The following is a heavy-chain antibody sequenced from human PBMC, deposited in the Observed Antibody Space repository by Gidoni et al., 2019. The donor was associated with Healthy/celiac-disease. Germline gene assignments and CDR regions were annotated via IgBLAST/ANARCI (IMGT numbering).Heavy chain of an antibody. Sequence: EVQLLESGGGLVQPGGPLRLSCAAFAFTFSSHAMSWVRQSPGKGLEWVSAISGSGGSTYYADSVKGRFTISRDNSKNTLYLQMNSLRAEDTAVYYCAKDDGPWALDYWGQGTLVTVSS. CDR1: AFTFSSHA. D-gene: IGHD7-27*01. CDR3: AKDDGPWALDY. V-gene: IGHV3-23*01. CDR2: ISGSGGST. J-gene: IGHJ4*02.